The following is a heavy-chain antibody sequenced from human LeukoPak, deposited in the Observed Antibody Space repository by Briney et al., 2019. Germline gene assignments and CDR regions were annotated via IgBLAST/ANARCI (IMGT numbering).Heavy chain of an antibody. V-gene: IGHV3-9*03. CDR2: INWNSDTI. CDR1: GFTFSSYG. CDR3: AKEDSGNFYASAFDI. J-gene: IGHJ3*02. Sequence: GGSLRLSCAASGFTFSSYGMHWVRQAPGKGLEWVSSINWNSDTIGYADSVKGRFTISRDNAKNSLYLQMNSLRAEDMALYYCAKEDSGNFYASAFDIWGQGTMVTVSS. D-gene: IGHD1-26*01.